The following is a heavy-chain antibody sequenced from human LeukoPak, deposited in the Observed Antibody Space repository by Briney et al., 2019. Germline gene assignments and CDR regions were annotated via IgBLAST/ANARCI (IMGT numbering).Heavy chain of an antibody. CDR1: GFTFSSYW. V-gene: IGHV3-74*01. D-gene: IGHD3-3*01. CDR2: INSDGSST. CDR3: ARGYYDFWSGSYYYGMDV. Sequence: GGSLRLSCAASGFTFSSYWMHWVRQAPGKGLVWVSRINSDGSSTSYADSVKGRFTISRDNAKNTLYLQMNSLRAEDTAVYYCARGYYDFWSGSYYYGMDVWGQGPRSPSP. J-gene: IGHJ6*02.